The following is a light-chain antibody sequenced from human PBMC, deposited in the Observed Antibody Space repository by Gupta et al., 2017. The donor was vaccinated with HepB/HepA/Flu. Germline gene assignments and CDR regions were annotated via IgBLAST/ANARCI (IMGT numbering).Light chain of an antibody. J-gene: IGLJ3*02. CDR1: SNNVGNQG. V-gene: IGLV10-54*04. Sequence: AGLTHPPSVSEGLGQTAALTCTGNSNNVGNQGAAWLRQHQDHPHNLLSYKNNSRPSAISESFPASRSGTTASLTITGPQPEEEADYYYYACENTLNARVCGGGTKLTVL. CDR2: KNN. CDR3: YACENTLNARV.